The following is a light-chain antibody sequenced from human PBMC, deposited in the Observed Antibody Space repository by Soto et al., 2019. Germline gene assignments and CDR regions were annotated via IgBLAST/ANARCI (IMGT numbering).Light chain of an antibody. J-gene: IGKJ1*01. Sequence: EIVMTQSPATLSVSPGERATLSCRASQSVSSNLAWYQQQPGQAPRLLIYGASTRATGIPARFSGSGSGTEFTLTISNLQSEDFAVYYCQQYNNWPQTFGQGTKVEIK. CDR2: GAS. CDR3: QQYNNWPQT. V-gene: IGKV3-15*01. CDR1: QSVSSN.